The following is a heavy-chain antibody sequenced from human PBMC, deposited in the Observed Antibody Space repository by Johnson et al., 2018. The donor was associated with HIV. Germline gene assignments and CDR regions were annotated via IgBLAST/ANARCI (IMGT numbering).Heavy chain of an antibody. Sequence: EVQLVESGGGLVQPGGSLRLSCAASGFTFSSYWMSWVRQAPGKGLEWVADIKQDGSEKYYLDPVKGRFTISRDNARKSLYLQMNSLRAEDTAVYYCAKDERETNAFDIWGQGTMVTVSS. J-gene: IGHJ3*02. CDR3: AKDERETNAFDI. D-gene: IGHD1-1*01. CDR2: IKQDGSEK. CDR1: GFTFSSYW. V-gene: IGHV3-7*01.